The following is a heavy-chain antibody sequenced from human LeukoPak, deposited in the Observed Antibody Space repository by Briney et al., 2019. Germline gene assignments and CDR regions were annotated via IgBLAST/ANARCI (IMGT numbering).Heavy chain of an antibody. J-gene: IGHJ6*03. CDR3: ARTTEGGYTYDYFYYYYMDV. Sequence: SETLSLTCTVSGGSISSGSYYWSWIRQPAGKGLEWIGRIYTSGSTNYNPSLKSRVTMSVDTSKNQFSLKLSSVTAADTAVYYCARTTEGGYTYDYFYYYYMDVWGKGTTVTISS. CDR2: IYTSGST. CDR1: GGSISSGSYY. V-gene: IGHV4-61*02. D-gene: IGHD5-18*01.